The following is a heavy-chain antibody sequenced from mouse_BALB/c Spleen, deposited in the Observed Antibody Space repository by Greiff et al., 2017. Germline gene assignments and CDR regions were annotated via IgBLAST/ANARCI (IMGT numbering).Heavy chain of an antibody. CDR2: IWTGGGT. J-gene: IGHJ2*01. D-gene: IGHD2-3*01. CDR1: GFSLTSYD. CDR3: VRFYDGYSCFDY. Sequence: VKVVESGPGLVAPSQSLSITCTVSGFSLTSYDISWIRQPPGKGLEWLGVIWTGGGTNYNSAFMSRLSISKDNSKSQVFLKMNSLQTDDTAIYYCVRFYDGYSCFDYWGQGTTLTVSS. V-gene: IGHV2-9-2*01.